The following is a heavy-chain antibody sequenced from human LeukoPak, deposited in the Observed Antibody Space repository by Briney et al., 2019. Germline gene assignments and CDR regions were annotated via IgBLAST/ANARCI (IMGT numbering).Heavy chain of an antibody. Sequence: ASVKVSCKASGYTFTSYGISWVRQAPGQGLEWMGWISAYNGNTNYAQKLQGRVTMTTDTSTSTAYMELRSLRSDDTAVYYRAREITMVRGVPLYYFDYWGQGTLVTVSS. J-gene: IGHJ4*02. D-gene: IGHD3-10*01. CDR1: GYTFTSYG. CDR3: AREITMVRGVPLYYFDY. V-gene: IGHV1-18*04. CDR2: ISAYNGNT.